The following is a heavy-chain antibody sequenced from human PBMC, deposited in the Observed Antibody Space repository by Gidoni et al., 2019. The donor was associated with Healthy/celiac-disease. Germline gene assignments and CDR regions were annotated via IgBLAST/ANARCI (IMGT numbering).Heavy chain of an antibody. CDR3: ARALYCSGGSCYYFDY. D-gene: IGHD2-15*01. J-gene: IGHJ4*02. CDR1: GFTFSSSS. Sequence: EVQLVESGGGLVKPGGSLGLSCAASGFTFSSSSMNWVRQAPGKGLEWVSSISSSSSYIYYAGSVKGRFTISRDNAKNSLYLQMNSLRAEDTAVYYCARALYCSGGSCYYFDYWGQGTLVTVSS. V-gene: IGHV3-21*01. CDR2: ISSSSSYI.